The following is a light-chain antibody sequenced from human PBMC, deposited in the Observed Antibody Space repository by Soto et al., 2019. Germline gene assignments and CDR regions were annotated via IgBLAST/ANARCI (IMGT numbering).Light chain of an antibody. Sequence: EIVMTQSPATLSVSPGERATLSCRASQSVYSTLAWYQQKPGQAPSLLIYHASTRATGIPARFSGSGSGTEFTLTISSLQSEDLAVYYCQQYNKWPLTFGGGTKLEIK. J-gene: IGKJ4*01. CDR3: QQYNKWPLT. V-gene: IGKV3-15*01. CDR2: HAS. CDR1: QSVYST.